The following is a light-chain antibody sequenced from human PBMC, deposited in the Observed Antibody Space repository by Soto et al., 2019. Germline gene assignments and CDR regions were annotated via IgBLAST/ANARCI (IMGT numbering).Light chain of an antibody. J-gene: IGKJ1*01. Sequence: DIPMTQSPSTLSASIGDRVTITCRASQSISGWLAWYQQKPGKAPKLLISKTSTLESGVPSRFSGSGSGTEFTLTISSLQSDDFATYYCQQYNSYPWTFGQGTNVEIK. CDR1: QSISGW. V-gene: IGKV1-5*03. CDR2: KTS. CDR3: QQYNSYPWT.